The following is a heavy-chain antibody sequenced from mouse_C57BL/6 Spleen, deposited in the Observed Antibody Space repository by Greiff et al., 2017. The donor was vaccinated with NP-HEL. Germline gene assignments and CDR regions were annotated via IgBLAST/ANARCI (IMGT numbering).Heavy chain of an antibody. V-gene: IGHV1-61*01. CDR3: ARGPGSSWNF. Sequence: VQLQQPGAELVRPGSSVKLSCKASGYTFTSYWMDWVKQRPGQGLEWIGNIYPSDSETHYNQKFKDKATLTVDKSSSTAYMQLSSLTSEDSAVYYCARGPGSSWNFWGKGTTLTVSS. J-gene: IGHJ2*01. CDR2: IYPSDSET. CDR1: GYTFTSYW. D-gene: IGHD1-1*01.